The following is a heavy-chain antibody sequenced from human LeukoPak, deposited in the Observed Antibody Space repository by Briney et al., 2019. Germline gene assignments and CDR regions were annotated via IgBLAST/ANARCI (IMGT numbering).Heavy chain of an antibody. CDR3: ASTGSLVRGVTDY. V-gene: IGHV1-69*06. Sequence: SSVTVSFKAAGGTFSSYTISWVRQPPAQGLEWMGGIIPIFGTANYAQKFQGRGTITADKSTSTAYMELSSMRSEDAAAYYCASTGSLVRGVTDYWGQGTLVTVSS. CDR2: IIPIFGTA. D-gene: IGHD3-10*01. J-gene: IGHJ4*02. CDR1: GGTFSSYT.